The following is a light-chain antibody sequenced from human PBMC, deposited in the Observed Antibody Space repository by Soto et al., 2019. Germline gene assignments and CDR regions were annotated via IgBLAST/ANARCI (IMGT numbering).Light chain of an antibody. Sequence: DIQMTQSPSSLSASVGDRVAITCRASQTINSFLNWYQQKPGKAPKLLIYGASNLQNGVPSRFSGAGSATDFTLTISSLQPEDFATYSCQQSYSTLPYTFGQGTKGDIK. V-gene: IGKV1-39*01. J-gene: IGKJ2*01. CDR1: QTINSF. CDR3: QQSYSTLPYT. CDR2: GAS.